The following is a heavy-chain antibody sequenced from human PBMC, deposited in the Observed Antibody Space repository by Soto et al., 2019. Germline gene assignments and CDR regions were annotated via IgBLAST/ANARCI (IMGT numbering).Heavy chain of an antibody. CDR3: ARIPTKSEYYDFWSGYYFDY. V-gene: IGHV3-23*01. CDR2: ISGSGGST. Sequence: GGSLRLSCAASGFTFSSYAMSWVRQAPGKGLEWVSAISGSGGSTYYADSVKGRFTISRDNSKNTLYLQMNSLRAEDTAVYYCARIPTKSEYYDFWSGYYFDYWGQGTLVTVSS. D-gene: IGHD3-3*01. CDR1: GFTFSSYA. J-gene: IGHJ4*02.